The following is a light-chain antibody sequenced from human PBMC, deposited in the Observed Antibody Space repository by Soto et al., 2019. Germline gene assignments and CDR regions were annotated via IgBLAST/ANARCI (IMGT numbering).Light chain of an antibody. CDR1: QSISSW. CDR3: QQYYNWPRT. CDR2: AAS. J-gene: IGKJ1*01. Sequence: DIQMTQSPSTLSSSVLDIVTITCRASQSISSWLAWYQQKPGKAPKLLIYAASTLQSGVPSRFSGSGSGTDFTLTINSLQPEDFAVYYCQQYYNWPRTFGQGTKVDIK. V-gene: IGKV1-5*01.